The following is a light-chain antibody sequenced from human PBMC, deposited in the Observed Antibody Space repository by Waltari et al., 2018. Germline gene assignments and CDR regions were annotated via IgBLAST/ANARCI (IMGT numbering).Light chain of an antibody. Sequence: QSALTQPASVSGSPGQSITISCTGTSSDIGAYNFVSWYQKHPVKSPKVMIYNVNKRASGVSSRFSGSKSGNTASLTISGLQAEDEADYYCSSYTTGSTRYVFGSGTKVTVL. CDR3: SSYTTGSTRYV. J-gene: IGLJ1*01. CDR1: SSDIGAYNF. CDR2: NVN. V-gene: IGLV2-14*03.